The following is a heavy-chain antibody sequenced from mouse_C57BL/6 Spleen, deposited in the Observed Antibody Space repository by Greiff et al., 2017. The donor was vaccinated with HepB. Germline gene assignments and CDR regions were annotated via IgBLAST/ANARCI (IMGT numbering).Heavy chain of an antibody. D-gene: IGHD2-5*01. CDR2: IDPETGGT. V-gene: IGHV1-15*01. Sequence: QVHVKQSGAELVRPGASVTLSCKASGYTFTDYEMHWVKQTPVHGLEWIGAIDPETGGTAYNQKFKGKAILTADKSSSTAYMELRSLTSEDSAVYYCTGYSKNYWGQGTTLTVSS. CDR3: TGYSKNY. CDR1: GYTFTDYE. J-gene: IGHJ2*01.